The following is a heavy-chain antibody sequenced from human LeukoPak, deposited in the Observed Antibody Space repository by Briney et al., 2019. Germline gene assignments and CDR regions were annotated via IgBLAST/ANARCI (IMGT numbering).Heavy chain of an antibody. J-gene: IGHJ4*02. D-gene: IGHD3-22*01. CDR1: GGSISSYY. CDR2: IYYSGST. Sequence: SETLSLTCTVSGGSISSYYWSWIRQPPGKGLEWIGYIYYSGSTNYNPSLKSRVTISVDTSKNQFSLKLSSVTAADTAVYYCARAFVGHTYYYDSSGSDIFDYWGQGTLVTVSS. V-gene: IGHV4-59*01. CDR3: ARAFVGHTYYYDSSGSDIFDY.